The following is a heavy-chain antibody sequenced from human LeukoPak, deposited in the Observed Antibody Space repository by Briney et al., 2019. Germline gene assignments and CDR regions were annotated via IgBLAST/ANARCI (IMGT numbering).Heavy chain of an antibody. Sequence: PGGSLRLPCAASGFTFSSYEMNWLRQAPGKGLEGVSYISSSGRTKSYAESVKGGFTNSRDNAKNSLYLQMNSLRAEDSAVDYCAREDRGYCSGGSCYRAWFDPWGQGTLVTVSS. D-gene: IGHD2-15*01. V-gene: IGHV3-48*03. CDR1: GFTFSSYE. CDR3: AREDRGYCSGGSCYRAWFDP. J-gene: IGHJ5*02. CDR2: ISSSGRTK.